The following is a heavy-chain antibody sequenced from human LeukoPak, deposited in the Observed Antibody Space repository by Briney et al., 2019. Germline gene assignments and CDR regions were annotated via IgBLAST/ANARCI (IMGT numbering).Heavy chain of an antibody. CDR3: ARGGNYGDYDGCFDY. D-gene: IGHD4-17*01. Sequence: PSETLSLTCTVPGGSISNYYWSWIRQPPGKGLEWIGYIYYSGTTNYNPSLKSRVTISVDTSKNQVSLKLSSVTAADTAVYYCARGGNYGDYDGCFDYWGRGTLVTVSS. CDR2: IYYSGTT. CDR1: GGSISNYY. J-gene: IGHJ4*02. V-gene: IGHV4-59*08.